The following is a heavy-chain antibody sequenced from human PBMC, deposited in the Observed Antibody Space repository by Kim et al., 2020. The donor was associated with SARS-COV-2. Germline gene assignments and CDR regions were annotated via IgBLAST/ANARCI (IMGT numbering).Heavy chain of an antibody. D-gene: IGHD6-25*01. CDR2: GST. Sequence: GSTYYEDSVKGRFTISRDNSKNAVYLQMSSLRDEDTAGYYCAKAAPYFDYWGQGTLVTVSS. J-gene: IGHJ4*02. CDR3: AKAAPYFDY. V-gene: IGHV3-23*01.